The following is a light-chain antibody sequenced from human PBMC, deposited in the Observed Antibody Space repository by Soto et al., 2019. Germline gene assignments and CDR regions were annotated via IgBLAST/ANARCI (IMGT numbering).Light chain of an antibody. CDR2: AAS. Sequence: DIQMTQSPSSLSASVGDRVTIACRARQSISTYLNWYQQKPGKAPKLLIYAASSLQSGVPSRFSGSGSGTDFTLTIGSLEPEDFATYYCQQSYSTPKTFGQGT. V-gene: IGKV1-39*01. CDR3: QQSYSTPKT. CDR1: QSISTY. J-gene: IGKJ1*01.